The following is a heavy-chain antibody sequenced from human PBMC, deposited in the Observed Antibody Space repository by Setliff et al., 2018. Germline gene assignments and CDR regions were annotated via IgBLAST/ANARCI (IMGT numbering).Heavy chain of an antibody. D-gene: IGHD3-10*01. V-gene: IGHV4-39*01. Sequence: SETLSLTCSVSGGSIRSANYYWGWIRQPPGKGLEWIGNIYYTGSTYYNASLKSRVTVSVDTSNNQFSLSLSSVTAADTAVYYCARRMGGDWFEPWGQGTLVTVSS. CDR2: IYYTGST. CDR3: ARRMGGDWFEP. J-gene: IGHJ5*02. CDR1: GGSIRSANYY.